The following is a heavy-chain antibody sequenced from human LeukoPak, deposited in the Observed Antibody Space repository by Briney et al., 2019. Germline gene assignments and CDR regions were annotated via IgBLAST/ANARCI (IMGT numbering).Heavy chain of an antibody. CDR1: GGSIARSENY. J-gene: IGHJ4*02. Sequence: PLETLSLTCNVSGGSIARSENYWGWIRQPPGKGLEWIGNIYYSGSTYYNPSLKSRVTISVDTSRNQFSLKLSSVTAADTAVYSCARLGGTTVDYWGQGTLVTVSS. CDR2: IYYSGST. V-gene: IGHV4-39*01. CDR3: ARLGGTTVDY. D-gene: IGHD3-16*01.